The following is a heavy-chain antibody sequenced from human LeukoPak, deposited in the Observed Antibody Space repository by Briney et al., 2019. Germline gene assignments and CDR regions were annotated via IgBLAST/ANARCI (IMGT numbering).Heavy chain of an antibody. CDR1: GYTFTGYY. CDR2: INPSGGST. D-gene: IGHD6-6*01. CDR3: ASLGGSYSSSSRPFDY. V-gene: IGHV1-46*03. J-gene: IGHJ4*02. Sequence: SVKVSCKASGYTFTGYYMHWVRQAPGQGLEWMGIINPSGGSTSYAQKFQGRVTMTRDTSTSTVYMELSSLRSEDTAVYYCASLGGSYSSSSRPFDYWGQGTLVTVSS.